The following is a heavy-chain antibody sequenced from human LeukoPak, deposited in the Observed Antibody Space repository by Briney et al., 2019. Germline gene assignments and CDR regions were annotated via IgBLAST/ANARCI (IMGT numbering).Heavy chain of an antibody. D-gene: IGHD1-26*01. CDR2: ITSSGNYI. V-gene: IGHV3-21*01. CDR1: GFTFSNYN. J-gene: IGHJ6*03. Sequence: PGGSLRLSCAASGFTFSNYNMNWVRQAPGKALDWVASITSSGNYIYYADSVKGRFTISRDNAKNSLYLQMDSLGPEDTAVYYCSRDPYSGNYGNDYYYYMDVWGKGTTVTISS. CDR3: SRDPYSGNYGNDYYYYMDV.